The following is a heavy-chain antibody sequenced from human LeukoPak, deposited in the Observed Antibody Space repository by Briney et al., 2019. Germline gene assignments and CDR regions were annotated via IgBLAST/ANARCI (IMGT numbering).Heavy chain of an antibody. CDR1: GYTLSDHF. CDR2: MVDKVTYHLT. D-gene: IGHD3-16*02. CDR3: ARSNRYRFDF. J-gene: IGHJ4*02. Sequence: PGGSLRLSCEASGYTLSDHFMFWVRQAPGKGLEWVGHMVDKVTYHLTEYAASVKGRFYISRDELKNSVYVEMNSLKTEDTAVYYCARSNRYRFDFWGQGILVTV. V-gene: IGHV3-72*01.